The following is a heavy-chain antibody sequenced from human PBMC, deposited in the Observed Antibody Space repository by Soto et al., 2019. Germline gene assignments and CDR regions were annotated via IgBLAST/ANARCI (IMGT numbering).Heavy chain of an antibody. D-gene: IGHD3-3*01. CDR1: GGSFSGYY. J-gene: IGHJ4*02. Sequence: SETLSLTCAVYGGSFSGYYWSWIRQPPGKGLEWIGEINHSGSTNYNPSLKSRVTISVDTSKNQFSLKLSSVTAADTAVYYCARGRGFGVVIIALVEAGNDYTYYFDYWGQGTLVTVSS. V-gene: IGHV4-34*01. CDR3: ARGRGFGVVIIALVEAGNDYTYYFDY. CDR2: INHSGST.